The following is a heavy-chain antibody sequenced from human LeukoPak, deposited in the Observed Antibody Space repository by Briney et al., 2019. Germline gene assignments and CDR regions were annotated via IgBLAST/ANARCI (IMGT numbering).Heavy chain of an antibody. D-gene: IGHD3-10*01. V-gene: IGHV1-3*01. Sequence: ASVKVSCKASGYTFTSYAMHWVRQAPGQRLEWMGWINAGNGNTKYSQKFQGRVTITRDTSASTAYMELGSLRSEDTAVYYCARGVVYGSGSPPYYYYGMDVWGQGTTVTVSS. CDR3: ARGVVYGSGSPPYYYYGMDV. J-gene: IGHJ6*02. CDR1: GYTFTSYA. CDR2: INAGNGNT.